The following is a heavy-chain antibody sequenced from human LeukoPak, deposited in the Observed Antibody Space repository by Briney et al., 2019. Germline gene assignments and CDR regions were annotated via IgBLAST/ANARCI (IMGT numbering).Heavy chain of an antibody. J-gene: IGHJ4*02. V-gene: IGHV3-30-3*01. CDR2: ISYDGNIK. Sequence: RGSLRLSCAASGFTFSSYALHWVRQAPGKDLEWVALISYDGNIKYYADSVKGRFTISRDNSKNTLYLQMNSLRAEDAAMYYCARAAGGGPDYSGSLHYWGRGTLVTVSS. CDR1: GFTFSSYA. D-gene: IGHD6-6*01. CDR3: ARAAGGGPDYSGSLHY.